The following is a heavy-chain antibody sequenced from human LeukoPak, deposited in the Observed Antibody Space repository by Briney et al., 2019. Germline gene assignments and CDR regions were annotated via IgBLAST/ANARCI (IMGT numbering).Heavy chain of an antibody. V-gene: IGHV1-24*01. CDR2: FDPEDGET. D-gene: IGHD3-16*02. CDR1: GYTLTELS. CDR3: ATVRRYYDYVWGSYRPGPFDY. J-gene: IGHJ4*02. Sequence: ASVKVSCKVSGYTLTELSMHWVRQAPGKGLEWMGGFDPEDGETIYAQKFQGRVTMTEATSTDTAYMELSSLRSEDTAVYYCATVRRYYDYVWGSYRPGPFDYWGQGTLVTVSS.